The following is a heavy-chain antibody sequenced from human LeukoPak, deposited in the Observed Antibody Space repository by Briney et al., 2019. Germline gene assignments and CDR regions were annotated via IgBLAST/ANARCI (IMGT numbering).Heavy chain of an antibody. CDR2: INQDGSEK. D-gene: IGHD3-10*01. J-gene: IGHJ4*02. Sequence: GGSLRLSCAASKLTFSVYWMSWVRKAPGKGLEWVANINQDGSEKYYVDSVKGRFSISRDNAKNSLFLQMNSLRDEDTAVYFCARSHRSFASGSGDYWGQGTLVTVSS. CDR1: KLTFSVYW. CDR3: ARSHRSFASGSGDY. V-gene: IGHV3-7*05.